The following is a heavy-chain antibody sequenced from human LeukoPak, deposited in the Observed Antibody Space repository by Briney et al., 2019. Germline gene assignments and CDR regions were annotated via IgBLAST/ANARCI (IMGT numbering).Heavy chain of an antibody. D-gene: IGHD5-24*01. V-gene: IGHV3-66*01. J-gene: IGHJ4*02. Sequence: GGSLRLSCAASGFTVGSNYMSWVRQAPGKGLEWVSVIYSGGSIYYADSVKGRFTISRDNSKNTVYLQMNSLRAEDTAVYYCARAGRDGYPIDYWGQGTLVTVSS. CDR2: IYSGGSI. CDR3: ARAGRDGYPIDY. CDR1: GFTVGSNY.